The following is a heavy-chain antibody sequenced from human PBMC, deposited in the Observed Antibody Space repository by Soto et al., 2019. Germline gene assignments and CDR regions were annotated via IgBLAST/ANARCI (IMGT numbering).Heavy chain of an antibody. CDR3: ATGRGVNFYYGMDV. V-gene: IGHV3-23*01. J-gene: IGHJ6*02. Sequence: VGSLRLSCAASGFSFSSYAMNWARQAPGKGLEWVSAISGSGGSTYYADSVKGRFTISRDNSKNTLYLQMNSLRAEDTAVYYCATGRGVNFYYGMDVWGQGTTVTVS. CDR2: ISGSGGST. D-gene: IGHD3-10*01. CDR1: GFSFSSYA.